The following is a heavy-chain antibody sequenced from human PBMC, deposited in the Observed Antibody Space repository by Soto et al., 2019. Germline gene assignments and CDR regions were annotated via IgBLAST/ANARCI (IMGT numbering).Heavy chain of an antibody. D-gene: IGHD3-22*01. CDR1: GGTFSSYT. CDR3: ATGALDSSGPPTPQFDY. V-gene: IGHV1-69*02. Sequence: ASVKVSCKASGGTFSSYTISWVRQAPGQGLEWMGRIIPILGIANYAQKFQGRVTITADKSTSTAYMELSSLRSEDTAVYYCATGALDSSGPPTPQFDYWGQGTLVTVSS. CDR2: IIPILGIA. J-gene: IGHJ4*02.